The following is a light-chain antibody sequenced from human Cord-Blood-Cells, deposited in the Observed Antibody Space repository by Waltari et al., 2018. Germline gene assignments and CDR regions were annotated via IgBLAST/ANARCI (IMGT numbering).Light chain of an antibody. CDR1: QSISSW. CDR2: NAS. Sequence: DIQMTQSPSTLSASVVDRVTITCRASQSISSWCAWYQQKRGKAPNLLIYNASSLESRVPSKFSGSRSGTEFTLTISSLHPDDFATYYCHQYNSYSTFGQGTNVEIK. J-gene: IGKJ1*01. V-gene: IGKV1-5*03. CDR3: HQYNSYST.